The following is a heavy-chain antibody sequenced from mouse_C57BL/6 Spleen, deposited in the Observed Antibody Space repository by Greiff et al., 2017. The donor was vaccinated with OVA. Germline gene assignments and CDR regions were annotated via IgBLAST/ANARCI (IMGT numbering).Heavy chain of an antibody. CDR1: GYAFSSSW. J-gene: IGHJ4*01. CDR2: IYPGDGDT. D-gene: IGHD1-1*01. Sequence: QVQLQQSGPELVKPGASVKISCKASGYAFSSSWMNWVKQRPGKGLEWIGRIYPGDGDTNYNGKFKGKATLTADKSSSTAYMQLSSLTSEDSAVYFCARNLDYYGSSYAMDYWGQGTSVTVSS. V-gene: IGHV1-82*01. CDR3: ARNLDYYGSSYAMDY.